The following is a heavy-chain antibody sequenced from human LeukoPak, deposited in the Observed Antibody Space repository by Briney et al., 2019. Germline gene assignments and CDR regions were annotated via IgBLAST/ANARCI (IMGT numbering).Heavy chain of an antibody. Sequence: PGGSLRLSCTASGFIFSSYNMNWVRQAPGKGLEWVSYISYSSSTRYYADSVKGRFTISRDNAKNSLYLQINSPRDEDMAVYYCARVGSESLVNDYWGQGALVTVSS. D-gene: IGHD6-19*01. CDR3: ARVGSESLVNDY. V-gene: IGHV3-48*02. J-gene: IGHJ4*02. CDR1: GFIFSSYN. CDR2: ISYSSSTR.